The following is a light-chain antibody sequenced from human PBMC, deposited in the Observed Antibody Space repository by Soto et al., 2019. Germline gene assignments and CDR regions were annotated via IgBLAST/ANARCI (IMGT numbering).Light chain of an antibody. J-gene: IGKJ4*01. CDR3: QQRINWPLT. CDR2: DVS. CDR1: QSVSSF. V-gene: IGKV3-11*01. Sequence: EIVLTQSPATLSLSPGERATLSCKASQSVSSFLAWYQQKPGQAPRLLIYDVSSRATGSPTRFSGSGSGTDFTLTISSLEPECFAVYYCQQRINWPLTFGGGTKVEIK.